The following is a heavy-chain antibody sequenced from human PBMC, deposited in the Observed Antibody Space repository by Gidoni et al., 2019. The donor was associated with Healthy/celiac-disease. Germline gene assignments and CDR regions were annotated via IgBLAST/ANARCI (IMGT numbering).Heavy chain of an antibody. CDR1: GSTFRSYA. D-gene: IGHD2-2*01. CDR3: AGVENIVVVPAAIFPEPFFDI. V-gene: IGHV3-30*04. Sequence: QVQLVESGGGVVQHGRSLRRSRAAPGSTFRSYAMHGVRQAPGKGLGWVAVLSYDGSNKYYAASVKVRFTISRYNSKNTLYLQMTSLRADDTAVYYCAGVENIVVVPAAIFPEPFFDIWGQGTMVTVSS. J-gene: IGHJ3*02. CDR2: LSYDGSNK.